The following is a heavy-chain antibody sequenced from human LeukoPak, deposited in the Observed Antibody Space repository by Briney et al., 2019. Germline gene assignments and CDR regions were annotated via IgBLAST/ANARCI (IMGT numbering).Heavy chain of an antibody. Sequence: GGSLRLSCPASEFSVGSNYMTWVRQAPGKGLEWVSLIYSGGSTYYADSVKGRFTISRDNSKNTLYLQMNSLRAEDTAVYYCASLGGLIAVAEDDWGQGTLVTVSS. D-gene: IGHD6-19*01. CDR2: IYSGGST. V-gene: IGHV3-66*01. CDR3: ASLGGLIAVAEDD. J-gene: IGHJ4*02. CDR1: EFSVGSNY.